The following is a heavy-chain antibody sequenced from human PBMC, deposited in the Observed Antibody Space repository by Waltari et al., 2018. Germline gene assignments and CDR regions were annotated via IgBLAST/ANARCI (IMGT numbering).Heavy chain of an antibody. CDR1: GGSIISAAYY. Sequence: QLQLQESGPGLVKPSETLSLTFVVSGGSIISAAYYWGWVRQPPGKGLEFIGSMYYSGSTYYNPSLKSRVTISVDTSQNQFSLRLSSVTAADTAVYYCARQDYYYVKGYFDLWGRGTLVTVSS. CDR3: ARQDYYYVKGYFDL. V-gene: IGHV4-39*01. CDR2: MYYSGST. J-gene: IGHJ2*01. D-gene: IGHD3-22*01.